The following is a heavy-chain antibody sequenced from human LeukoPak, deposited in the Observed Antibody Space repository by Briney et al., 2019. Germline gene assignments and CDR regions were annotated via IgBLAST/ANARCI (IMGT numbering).Heavy chain of an antibody. V-gene: IGHV1-69*05. CDR2: IIPIFGTA. Sequence: GASVKVSCKASGGTFSSYAISWVRQAPGQGLEWMGGIIPIFGTANYAQKFQGRVTFTTDESTSTAYMELSSLRSEDTAVYYCARDSGSTQRKYYFDYWGQGTLVTVSS. CDR3: ARDSGSTQRKYYFDY. J-gene: IGHJ4*02. D-gene: IGHD1-1*01. CDR1: GGTFSSYA.